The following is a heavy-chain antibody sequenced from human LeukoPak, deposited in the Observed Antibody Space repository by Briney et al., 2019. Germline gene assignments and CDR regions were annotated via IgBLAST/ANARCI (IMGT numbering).Heavy chain of an antibody. D-gene: IGHD6-13*01. V-gene: IGHV3-30*18. Sequence: GGSLRLSCAASGFIFSSYAMQWVRQAPGRGLEWVAVISSDGNSNFYSNSVRSRFTISRDNSKNTVYLQMNTLNGEDTAVYYCAKDGGAAGTFDYWGQGTLVTVSS. J-gene: IGHJ4*02. CDR2: ISSDGNSN. CDR1: GFIFSSYA. CDR3: AKDGGAAGTFDY.